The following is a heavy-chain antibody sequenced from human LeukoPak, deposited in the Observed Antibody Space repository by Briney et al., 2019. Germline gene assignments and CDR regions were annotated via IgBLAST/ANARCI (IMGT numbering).Heavy chain of an antibody. J-gene: IGHJ4*02. D-gene: IGHD3-16*01. CDR1: GFTFRSYG. CDR3: AKDFRRGGPFDY. V-gene: IGHV3-23*01. Sequence: PGGSLRLSCAASGFTFRSYGMSWVRQAPGKGLEWVSSISGSGGSTYFADSVKGRFTISRGNSKNTLYLQMNSLRAEDTAVYYCAKDFRRGGPFDYWGQGTLVTVSS. CDR2: ISGSGGST.